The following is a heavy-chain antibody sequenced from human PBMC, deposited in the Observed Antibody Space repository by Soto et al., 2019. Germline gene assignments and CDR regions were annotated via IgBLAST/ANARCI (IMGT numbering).Heavy chain of an antibody. CDR1: GGSINSSSYF. V-gene: IGHV4-39*01. CDR3: ARHYSSGSRNWFDP. Sequence: PSETLSLTCSVSGGSINSSSYFWGWVRQPPGKGLEWIGSIYYSGSTYYNPSLRSRVTVSVDTSKNQFSLKLSSVTAADTAVFYCARHYSSGSRNWFDPWGQGTLVTVSS. D-gene: IGHD6-19*01. J-gene: IGHJ5*02. CDR2: IYYSGST.